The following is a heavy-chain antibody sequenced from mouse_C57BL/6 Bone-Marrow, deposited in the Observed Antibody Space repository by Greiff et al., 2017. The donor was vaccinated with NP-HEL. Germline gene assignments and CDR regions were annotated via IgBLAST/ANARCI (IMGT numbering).Heavy chain of an antibody. J-gene: IGHJ4*01. Sequence: QVQLKQPGAELVRPGSSVKLSCKASGYTFTSYWMHWVKQRPIQGLEWIGNIDPSDSETHYNQKFKDKATLTVDKSSSTAYMQLSSLTSEDSGVYYCARLDGRGLRRTRDYWGQGTSVTVSS. V-gene: IGHV1-52*01. CDR1: GYTFTSYW. CDR2: IDPSDSET. D-gene: IGHD2-4*01. CDR3: ARLDGRGLRRTRDY.